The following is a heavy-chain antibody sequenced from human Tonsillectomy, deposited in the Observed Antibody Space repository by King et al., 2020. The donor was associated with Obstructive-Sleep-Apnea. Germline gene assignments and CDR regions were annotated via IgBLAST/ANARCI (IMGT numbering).Heavy chain of an antibody. Sequence: TLKESGPTLVKPTQTLTLTCSFSGFSLSTSGVGVAWIRQPPGKALEWLALIYWDDDKRYSPSLKSRLTITKDTSKNQVVLTMTNMDPVETATYYCARMGVALSGAFHYYGMDVWGQGTTVTVSS. V-gene: IGHV2-5*02. D-gene: IGHD7-27*01. CDR3: ARMGVALSGAFHYYGMDV. J-gene: IGHJ6*02. CDR1: GFSLSTSGVG. CDR2: IYWDDDK.